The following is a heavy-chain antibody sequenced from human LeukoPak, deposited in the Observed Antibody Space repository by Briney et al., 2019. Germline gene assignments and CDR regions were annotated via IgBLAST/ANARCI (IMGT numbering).Heavy chain of an antibody. J-gene: IGHJ4*02. CDR2: ISSSSNFM. V-gene: IGHV3-21*04. CDR3: AKDVESAYDCSGYYSPFDS. Sequence: GGSLRLSCAASGFTFSSYSMNWVRQAPGMGLEWVSSISSSSNFMYYADSVRGRFTIFRDNSKNTLYLQMNSLRAEDTAVYYCAKDVESAYDCSGYYSPFDSWAQGTLVTVSS. D-gene: IGHD3-22*01. CDR1: GFTFSSYS.